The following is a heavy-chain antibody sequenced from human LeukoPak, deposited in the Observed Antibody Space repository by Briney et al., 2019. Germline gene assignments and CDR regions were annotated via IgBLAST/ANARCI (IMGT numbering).Heavy chain of an antibody. CDR2: MNPNSGNT. Sequence: ASVKVSCKASGYTFTSYDINWVRQATGQGLEWMGWMNPNSGNTGYAQKFQGRVTMTRNTSISTAYMELSSLRSEDTAVYHCARVRIYGSGSYYPYWGQGTLVTVSS. CDR1: GYTFTSYD. CDR3: ARVRIYGSGSYYPY. J-gene: IGHJ4*02. D-gene: IGHD3-10*01. V-gene: IGHV1-8*01.